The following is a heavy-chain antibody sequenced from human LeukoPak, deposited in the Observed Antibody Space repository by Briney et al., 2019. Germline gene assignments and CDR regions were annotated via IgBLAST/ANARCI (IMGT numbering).Heavy chain of an antibody. J-gene: IGHJ4*02. D-gene: IGHD4-17*01. Sequence: PGGSLRLSCAASGFTFSSYAMSWVRQAPGKGLEWVSVIYSGGTTNYADSVKARFIVYRDNSKNTLYLQMNSLRAEDTAVYYCASKVTTGYWGQGTLVTVSS. CDR2: IYSGGTT. V-gene: IGHV3-66*01. CDR3: ASKVTTGY. CDR1: GFTFSSYA.